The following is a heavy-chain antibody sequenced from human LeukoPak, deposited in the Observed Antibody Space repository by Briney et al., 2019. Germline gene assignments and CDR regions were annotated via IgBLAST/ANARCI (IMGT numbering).Heavy chain of an antibody. Sequence: ASETLSLTYTVSGGSISSYYWSWLRQRPGKGLEWIGYIHYSGSTNYNPSLNRRVTISVDTSKNQFSLKLNSVTAADTAVYFCARESGSSGYLPFDYWGQGTLVTVSS. D-gene: IGHD3-22*01. CDR2: IHYSGST. CDR3: ARESGSSGYLPFDY. J-gene: IGHJ4*02. V-gene: IGHV4-59*01. CDR1: GGSISSYY.